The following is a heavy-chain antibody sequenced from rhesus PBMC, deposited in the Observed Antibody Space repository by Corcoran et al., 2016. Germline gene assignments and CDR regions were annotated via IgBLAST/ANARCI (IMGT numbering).Heavy chain of an antibody. CDR2: IYGSSGIT. CDR1: GCSFSSYW. J-gene: IGHJ6*01. Sequence: QVQLQESGPGLVKPSETLSLTCAVSGCSFSSYWWGRLRPPPGKGLACIGSIYGSSGITEYTPSLKSRATISRDTSKNQFSLKLSSVTAADTAVYYCTRGGVYDSGYSLGYGLDSWGQGVVVTVSS. V-gene: IGHV4-160*01. D-gene: IGHD3-28*01. CDR3: TRGGVYDSGYSLGYGLDS.